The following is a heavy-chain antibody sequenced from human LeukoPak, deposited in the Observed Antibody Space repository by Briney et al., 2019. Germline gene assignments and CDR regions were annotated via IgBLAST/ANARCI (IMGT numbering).Heavy chain of an antibody. D-gene: IGHD5-18*01. V-gene: IGHV3-30*04. CDR2: ISYDGSNK. J-gene: IGHJ4*02. CDR3: AKMPAVGIITPMSDFDY. CDR1: GFAFSSYA. Sequence: PGGSLRLSCAASGFAFSSYALHWVRQAPGKGLVWVAFISYDGSNKYYADSVKGRFTISRDNSKNTLYLQMSSLRAEDTAVYYCAKMPAVGIITPMSDFDYWGQGTLVTVSS.